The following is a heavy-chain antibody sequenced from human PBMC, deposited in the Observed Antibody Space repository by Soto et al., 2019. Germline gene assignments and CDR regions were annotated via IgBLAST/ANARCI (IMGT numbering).Heavy chain of an antibody. V-gene: IGHV4-34*01. Sequence: SETLSLTCAVYGGSFSGYYWSWIRQPPGKGLEWIGEINHSGSTNYNPSLKSRVTISVDTSKNQFSLKLSSVTAADTAVYYCARGYDSSGSGVDYWGQGTLVTV. CDR3: ARGYDSSGSGVDY. J-gene: IGHJ4*02. CDR1: GGSFSGYY. D-gene: IGHD3-22*01. CDR2: INHSGST.